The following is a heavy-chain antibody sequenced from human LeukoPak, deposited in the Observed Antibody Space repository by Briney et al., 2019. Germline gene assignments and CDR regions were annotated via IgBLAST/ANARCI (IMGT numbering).Heavy chain of an antibody. CDR3: ARTVEGHFDF. V-gene: IGHV3-21*01. J-gene: IGHJ4*02. D-gene: IGHD5-24*01. CDR1: AFTFKTYT. CDR2: ISTAGNLI. Sequence: PGGSLRLSCVASAFTFKTYTLNWVRQTPGKGLEWVSYISTAGNLINYADSVRGRVTISRDNAKNSLYLYMSSLTPEDTAVYYCARTVEGHFDFRGQGTLVTVSS.